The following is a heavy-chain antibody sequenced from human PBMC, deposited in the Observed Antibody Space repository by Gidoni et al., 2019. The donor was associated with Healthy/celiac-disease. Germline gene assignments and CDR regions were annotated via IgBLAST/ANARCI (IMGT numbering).Heavy chain of an antibody. CDR3: ARVDGGSTPGVLWFGELTRSLYYYGMDV. J-gene: IGHJ6*02. Sequence: EVQLVESGGGLVQPGGSLRLSCAASGFTVSSNYMRGVRTAPGKGLESVAVIYSGGSTYYADSVKGRFTISRDNSKNTLYLQMNSLRAEDTAVYYCARVDGGSTPGVLWFGELTRSLYYYGMDVWGQGTTVTVSS. V-gene: IGHV3-66*01. CDR2: IYSGGST. D-gene: IGHD3-10*01. CDR1: GFTVSSNY.